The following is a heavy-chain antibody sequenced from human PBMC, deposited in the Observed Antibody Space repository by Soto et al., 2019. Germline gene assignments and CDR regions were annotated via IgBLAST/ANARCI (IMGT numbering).Heavy chain of an antibody. Sequence: ASVKVSCKASGYTFTSYGISLVRQAPGQGLEWMGWISAYNGNTNYAQKLQGRVTMTTDTSTSTAYMELRSLRSDDTAVYYCARDLVATIYWPYWGQGTLVTVSS. CDR2: ISAYNGNT. CDR3: ARDLVATIYWPY. V-gene: IGHV1-18*01. J-gene: IGHJ4*02. D-gene: IGHD5-12*01. CDR1: GYTFTSYG.